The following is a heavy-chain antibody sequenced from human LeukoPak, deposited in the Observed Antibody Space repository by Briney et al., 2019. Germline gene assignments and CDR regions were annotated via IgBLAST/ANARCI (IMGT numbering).Heavy chain of an antibody. CDR1: GFAFSSFW. D-gene: IGHD2-2*01. Sequence: PGGSLRLSCAASGFAFSSFWMHWVRQAPGRGLVWVSRINTDGTITSYADSVKGRFTISRDNAKNTLYLQMNSLRAEDTAVYYCARGGNYCSSTTCYQYFDFWGQGTLVTVSS. CDR3: ARGGNYCSSTTCYQYFDF. J-gene: IGHJ4*02. CDR2: INTDGTIT. V-gene: IGHV3-74*01.